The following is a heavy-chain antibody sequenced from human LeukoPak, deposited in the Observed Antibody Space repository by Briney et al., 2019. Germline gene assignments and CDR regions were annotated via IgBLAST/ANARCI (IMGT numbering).Heavy chain of an antibody. CDR1: GGSISSGSNF. J-gene: IGHJ4*02. CDR3: ARAPEYGLYYFDY. D-gene: IGHD1-14*01. Sequence: ASETLSLTCTVSGGSISSGSNFWGWIRQPPGKGLEWIGNIYYSGSTYYNPSLKSRVTISVDTSKNQLSLRLSSVTAADTAVYYCARAPEYGLYYFDYWGQGTLVTVSS. V-gene: IGHV4-39*07. CDR2: IYYSGST.